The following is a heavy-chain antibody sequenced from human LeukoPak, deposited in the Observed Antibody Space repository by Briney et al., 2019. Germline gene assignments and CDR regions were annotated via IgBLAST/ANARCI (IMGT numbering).Heavy chain of an antibody. V-gene: IGHV3-7*01. Sequence: PGGSLTLSCQASGFTFSSYWMGWVRQAPGKGLEWVANIMKDGSHTNYVDSVKGRFTISRDNYKNSLFLQMNSLRVDDTAVYYCVRDLDYCAMDSWGQGTLVTVSS. D-gene: IGHD3-10*01. CDR2: IMKDGSHT. CDR1: GFTFSSYW. CDR3: VRDLDYCAMDS. J-gene: IGHJ4*02.